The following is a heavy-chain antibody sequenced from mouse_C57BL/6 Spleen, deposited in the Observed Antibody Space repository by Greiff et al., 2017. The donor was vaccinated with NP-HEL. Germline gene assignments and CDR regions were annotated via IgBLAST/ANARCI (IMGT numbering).Heavy chain of an antibody. Sequence: EVKLEESGPELVKPGASVKMSCKASGYTFTDYNMHWVKQSHGKSLEWIGYINPNNGGTSYNQKFKGKATLTVNKSSSTAYMELRSLTSEDSSVYYCARVGDDGYYGPFAYWGQGTLVTVSA. CDR2: INPNNGGT. CDR1: GYTFTDYN. CDR3: ARVGDDGYYGPFAY. J-gene: IGHJ3*01. D-gene: IGHD2-3*01. V-gene: IGHV1-22*01.